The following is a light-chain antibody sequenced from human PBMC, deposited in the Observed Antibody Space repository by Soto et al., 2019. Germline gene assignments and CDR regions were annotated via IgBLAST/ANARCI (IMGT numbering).Light chain of an antibody. V-gene: IGKV3-15*01. CDR3: QQYYNWPPRT. CDR2: HAS. Sequence: EIVLTQSPATLSVSPGERATLSCRASQSISSSLAWYQQQPGQAPRLLSYHASTRAAGIPARFSGSGSGTEFPLTISSLQSEDFAVYYCQQYYNWPPRTFGQGTKVELK. J-gene: IGKJ1*01. CDR1: QSISSS.